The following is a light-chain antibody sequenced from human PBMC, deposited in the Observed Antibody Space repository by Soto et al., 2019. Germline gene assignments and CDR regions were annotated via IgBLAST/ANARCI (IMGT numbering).Light chain of an antibody. V-gene: IGLV3-1*01. CDR2: QDN. CDR3: QAWDTSTRYV. Sequence: SYELTQPPSVSVSPGQTASITCSGDKLGDKYACWYQQKPGQSPVLVIYQDNKRPSGIPERFSGSHSGNTATLTISGTQAMDEADYYCQAWDTSTRYVFGTGTKLTVL. CDR1: KLGDKY. J-gene: IGLJ1*01.